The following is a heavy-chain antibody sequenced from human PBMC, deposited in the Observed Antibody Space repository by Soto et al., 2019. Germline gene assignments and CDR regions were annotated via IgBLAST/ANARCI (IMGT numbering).Heavy chain of an antibody. CDR1: GGSVSSYY. Sequence: QVQLRESGPGLVKPSETLSLTCSVSGGSVSSYYWSWIRQPAGKGPEWIGRIYTGGSTNYNPSLKSRVTMSVDTSKNQFSLRLTSVTAADTAVYYCARASVGPPGGGSWTMPFDSWGRETLVTVSS. CDR2: IYTGGST. CDR3: ARASVGPPGGGSWTMPFDS. J-gene: IGHJ4*02. V-gene: IGHV4-4*07. D-gene: IGHD2-15*01.